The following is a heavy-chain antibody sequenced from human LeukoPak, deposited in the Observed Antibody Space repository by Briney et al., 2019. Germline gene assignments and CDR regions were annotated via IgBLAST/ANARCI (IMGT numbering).Heavy chain of an antibody. D-gene: IGHD1-26*01. V-gene: IGHV4-30-2*01. J-gene: IGHJ4*02. CDR3: ARESRVGATTGFDY. Sequence: SQTLSLTCAVSGGSISSGGYSWSWIRQPPGKGLEWIGYIYHSGSTYYNPSLKSRVTISVDRSKNQFSLKLSSVTAADTAVYYCARESRVGATTGFDYWGQGTLVTVSS. CDR1: GGSISSGGYS. CDR2: IYHSGST.